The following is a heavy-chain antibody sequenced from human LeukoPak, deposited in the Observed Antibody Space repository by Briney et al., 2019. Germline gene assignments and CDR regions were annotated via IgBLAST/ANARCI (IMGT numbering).Heavy chain of an antibody. J-gene: IGHJ6*02. V-gene: IGHV3-30-3*01. CDR2: ISYDGSNK. Sequence: GGSLRLSCAASGFTFSSYAMHWVRQAPGKGLEWVAVISYDGSNKYYADSVKGRFTISRDNSKNTLYLQMNSLRAEDTAVYYCAKDEAYSGRAYGMDVWGQGTTVTVSS. D-gene: IGHD1-26*01. CDR1: GFTFSSYA. CDR3: AKDEAYSGRAYGMDV.